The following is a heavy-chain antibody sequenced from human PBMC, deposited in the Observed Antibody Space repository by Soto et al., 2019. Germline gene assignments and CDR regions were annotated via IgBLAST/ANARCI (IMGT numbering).Heavy chain of an antibody. CDR1: GFTFSSYS. V-gene: IGHV3-21*01. D-gene: IGHD6-19*01. J-gene: IGHJ4*02. Sequence: PGGSLRLSCAASGFTFSSYSMNWVRQAPGKGLEWVSSISSSSSYIYYADSVKGRFTISRDNAKNSLYLQMNSLRAEDTAVYYCARVGVSIAVAGTADYDYWGQGTLVTVSS. CDR3: ARVGVSIAVAGTADYDY. CDR2: ISSSSSYI.